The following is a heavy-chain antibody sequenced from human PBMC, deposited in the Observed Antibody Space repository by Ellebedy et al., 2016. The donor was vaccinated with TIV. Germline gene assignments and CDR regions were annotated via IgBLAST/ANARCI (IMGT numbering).Heavy chain of an antibody. CDR3: ARDAYYFDTTGRAQTDH. J-gene: IGHJ4*02. V-gene: IGHV4-4*07. CDR1: GGSISYNY. CDR2: IYGGGDT. Sequence: GSLRLXXIVSGGSISYNYWSWIRQPAGKGLEWIGRIYGGGDTYYNPSLEGRVTMSVDTSKNQFSLKLSSVTAADTAVYYCARDAYYFDTTGRAQTDHWGQGTLVTVSS. D-gene: IGHD3-22*01.